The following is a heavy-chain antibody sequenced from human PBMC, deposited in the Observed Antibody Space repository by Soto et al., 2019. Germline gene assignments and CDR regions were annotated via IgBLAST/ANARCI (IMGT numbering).Heavy chain of an antibody. Sequence: QVQLVESGGGVVQPGRSLRLSCAASGFTFSSFAMHWVRQVPGKGLEWVAIISYDGSNKYYADSLKGRFTISRDNSKNTLYLQMNRLKAEDKAGYYWAKHSGPIVRPAGGHRFDPWGQGTLVTGS. D-gene: IGHD3-10*01. V-gene: IGHV3-30*18. J-gene: IGHJ5*02. CDR2: ISYDGSNK. CDR3: AKHSGPIVRPAGGHRFDP. CDR1: GFTFSSFA.